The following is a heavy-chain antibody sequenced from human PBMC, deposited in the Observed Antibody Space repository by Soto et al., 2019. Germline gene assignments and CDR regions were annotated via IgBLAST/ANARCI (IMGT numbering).Heavy chain of an antibody. CDR3: AREEEEVLDAFDI. J-gene: IGHJ3*02. Sequence: SETLSLTCAVYGGSFSGYYWSWIRQPPGKGLEWIGEINHSGSTNYNPSLKSRVTISVDTSKNQFSLKLSSVTAADTAVYYCAREEEEVLDAFDIWGQGTMVTVSS. CDR1: GGSFSGYY. CDR2: INHSGST. V-gene: IGHV4-34*01.